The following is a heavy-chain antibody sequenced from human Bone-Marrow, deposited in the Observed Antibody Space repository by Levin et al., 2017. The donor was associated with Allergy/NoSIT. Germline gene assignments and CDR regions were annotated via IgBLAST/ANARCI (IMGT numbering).Heavy chain of an antibody. Sequence: PGGSLRLSCAASGFTFSSYGMHWVRQAPGKGLEWVAVISYDGSNKYYADSVKGRFTISRDNSKNTLYLQMNSLRAEDTAVYYCAKDANYYGSGSYYLYYYYYYMDVWGKGTTVTVSS. CDR3: AKDANYYGSGSYYLYYYYYYMDV. CDR1: GFTFSSYG. J-gene: IGHJ6*03. CDR2: ISYDGSNK. D-gene: IGHD3-10*01. V-gene: IGHV3-30*18.